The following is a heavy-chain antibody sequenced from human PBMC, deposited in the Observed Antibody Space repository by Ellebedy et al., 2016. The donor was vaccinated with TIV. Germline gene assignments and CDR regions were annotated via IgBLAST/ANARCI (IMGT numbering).Heavy chain of an antibody. J-gene: IGHJ4*02. V-gene: IGHV3-11*04. CDR2: ISAGGTVI. CDR3: VSRAVDY. CDR1: GFTISDSY. Sequence: GESLKISCAVSGFTISDSYMSWVRQAPGKGLEWVSYISAGGTVIYYADSVKGRFTISRDNTKNSLYLQMNSLRDEDTAVYHCVSRAVDYWGQGTLVTVSS.